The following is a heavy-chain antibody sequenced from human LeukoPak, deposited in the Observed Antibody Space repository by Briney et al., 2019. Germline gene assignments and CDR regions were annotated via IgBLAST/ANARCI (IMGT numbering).Heavy chain of an antibody. J-gene: IGHJ4*02. D-gene: IGHD6-19*01. CDR3: ARQGDSDWSPGY. V-gene: IGHV1-3*01. CDR1: GYTFTSYA. CDR2: INAGNGDT. Sequence: AASVKVSCKASGYTFTSYAMHWVRQAPGQRLEWMGWINAGNGDTEYSHKFQDRVTITRDTSASTAYMELSSLRSEDTAVFYCARQGDSDWSPGYWGQGTLVTVSS.